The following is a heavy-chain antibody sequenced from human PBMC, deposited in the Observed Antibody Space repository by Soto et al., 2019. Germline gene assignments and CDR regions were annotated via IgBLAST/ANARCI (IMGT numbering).Heavy chain of an antibody. V-gene: IGHV1-3*01. CDR1: GYTFTSYA. J-gene: IGHJ4*02. D-gene: IGHD3-10*02. Sequence: ASVKVSCKASGYTFTSYAMHWVRQAPGQRLEWMGWINAGNDNTKYSQKFQGRVTITKDTSKNQVVLTMTNMDPVDTATYYCAHSPYVAYAFDFDYWGQGALVTVSS. CDR2: INAGNDNT. CDR3: AHSPYVAYAFDFDY.